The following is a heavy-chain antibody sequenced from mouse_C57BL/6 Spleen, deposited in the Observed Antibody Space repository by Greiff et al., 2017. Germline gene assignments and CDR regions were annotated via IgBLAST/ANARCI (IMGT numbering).Heavy chain of an antibody. CDR1: GYTFTSYW. D-gene: IGHD1-1*01. V-gene: IGHV1-64*01. J-gene: IGHJ4*01. Sequence: LQQPGAELVKPGASVKLSCKASGYTFTSYWMHWVKQRPGQGLEWIGMIHPNSGSTNYNEKFKSKATLTVDKSSSTAYMQLSSLTSEDSAVXYCARERAGSSPDYYAMDYWGQGTSVTVSS. CDR3: ARERAGSSPDYYAMDY. CDR2: IHPNSGST.